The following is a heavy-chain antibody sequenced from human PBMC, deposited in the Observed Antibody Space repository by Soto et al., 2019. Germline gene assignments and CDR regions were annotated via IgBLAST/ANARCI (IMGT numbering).Heavy chain of an antibody. CDR1: GFTFSSYS. J-gene: IGHJ6*02. CDR2: ISSSSSTI. Sequence: GGSLRLSCAASGFTFSSYSMNWVRQAPGKGLEWVSYISSSSSTIYYADSVKGRFTISRDNAKNSLYLQMNSLRDEDTAVYYCARDIYDFRSGYRIYYYYYGMDVWGQGTTVTVSS. D-gene: IGHD3-3*01. V-gene: IGHV3-48*02. CDR3: ARDIYDFRSGYRIYYYYYGMDV.